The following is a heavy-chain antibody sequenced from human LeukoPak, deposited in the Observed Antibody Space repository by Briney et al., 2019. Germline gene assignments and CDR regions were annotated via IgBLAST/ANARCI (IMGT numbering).Heavy chain of an antibody. CDR3: ARGAGWNYFEY. CDR1: GFTVSSNY. V-gene: IGHV3-66*02. D-gene: IGHD6-19*01. Sequence: GGSLRLSCAASGFTVSSNYMSWVRQAPGKGLEWVSVFYSGGSTYYADSVQGRFTISRDNSKDTVHLQMNSLRAEDTPVYYCARGAGWNYFEYWGQGTLVTVSS. CDR2: FYSGGST. J-gene: IGHJ4*02.